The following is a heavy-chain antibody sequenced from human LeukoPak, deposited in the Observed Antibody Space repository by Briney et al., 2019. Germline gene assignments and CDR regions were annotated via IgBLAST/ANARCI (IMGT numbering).Heavy chain of an antibody. CDR2: ISGHNGNT. Sequence: ASVTVSCKASGYTFTSYGITWVRQAPGQGLEWMGWISGHNGNTKYAQKIQGRVTLTRDRSTSTAYMELRSLRSDDTAVYYCSRVWGPVAGVIDHWGQGTLVTVSS. CDR1: GYTFTSYG. CDR3: SRVWGPVAGVIDH. J-gene: IGHJ4*02. V-gene: IGHV1-18*04. D-gene: IGHD6-19*01.